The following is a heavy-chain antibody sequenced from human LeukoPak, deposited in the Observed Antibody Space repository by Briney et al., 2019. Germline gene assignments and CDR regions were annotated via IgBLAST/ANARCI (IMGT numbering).Heavy chain of an antibody. D-gene: IGHD3-9*01. CDR2: IIPVFGTA. V-gene: IGHV1-69*01. CDR1: GGTFSSYA. CDR3: ARGEANGLRYFDWLLD. Sequence: GSSVKVSCKASGGTFSSYAISWVRQAPGQGLEWMGGIIPVFGTANYAQKFQGRVTITADESTSTAYMELSSLRSEDTAVYYCARGEANGLRYFDWLLDWGQGTLVTVSS. J-gene: IGHJ4*02.